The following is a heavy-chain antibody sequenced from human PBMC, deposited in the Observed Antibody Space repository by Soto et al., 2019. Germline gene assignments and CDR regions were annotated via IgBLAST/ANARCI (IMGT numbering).Heavy chain of an antibody. Sequence: QVQLQESGPGLVKPSETLSLTCTVSGGSISPYYWSWFRRPPGKGLEWIGYIYYAGTSSYNPSLQSRVSISLETSKTQSPPRLTALTAADTAVYFCVRLGDYYQAFHYWGRGSLVSVSS. CDR3: VRLGDYYQAFHY. J-gene: IGHJ4*02. V-gene: IGHV4-59*08. CDR1: GGSISPYY. D-gene: IGHD4-17*01. CDR2: IYYAGTS.